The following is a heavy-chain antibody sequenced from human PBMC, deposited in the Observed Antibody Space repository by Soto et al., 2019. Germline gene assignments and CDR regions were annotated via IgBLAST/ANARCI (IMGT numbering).Heavy chain of an antibody. CDR2: LRGSIYNS. CDR1: GFTFSSYT. CDR3: ARVRGGETVTYFDY. Sequence: EVQLLESGGGLVQRGGSLRLSCAASGFTFSSYTMSWVRQAPGKGLDWVAGLRGSIYNSFYAESVRGRLSISRDNSRSTLYVQMRSLRAEDTAIYYCARVRGGETVTYFDYWGQGVLVTVSS. J-gene: IGHJ4*02. D-gene: IGHD4-17*01. V-gene: IGHV3-23*01.